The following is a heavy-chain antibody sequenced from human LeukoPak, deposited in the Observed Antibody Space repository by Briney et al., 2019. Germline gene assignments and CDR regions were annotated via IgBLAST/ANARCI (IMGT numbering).Heavy chain of an antibody. CDR3: ARVYSSGWPHAP. J-gene: IGHJ5*02. D-gene: IGHD6-19*01. CDR1: GGSISSYY. CDR2: IYYSGST. Sequence: SETLSLTCTVSGGSISSYYWSWIRQPPGKGLEWIGYIYYSGSTNYNPSLKSRVTISVDTSKNQFSLKLSSVTAADTAVYYRARVYSSGWPHAPWGQGTLVTVSS. V-gene: IGHV4-59*01.